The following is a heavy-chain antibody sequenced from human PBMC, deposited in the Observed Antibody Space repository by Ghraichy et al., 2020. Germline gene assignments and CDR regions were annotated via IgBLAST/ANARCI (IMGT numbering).Heavy chain of an antibody. CDR2: ISYDGIVK. J-gene: IGHJ4*02. D-gene: IGHD3-16*02. V-gene: IGHV3-30*03. Sequence: GGPLRLSCAASGFSFRTYAMHWVRQAPGKGLEWVAFISYDGIVKYYADSVKGRFTISRDNSKNTVYLQMNSLRAEDTGMFYCARDLSQHYSCDSWGQGTLVTVSS. CDR3: ARDLSQHYSCDS. CDR1: GFSFRTYA.